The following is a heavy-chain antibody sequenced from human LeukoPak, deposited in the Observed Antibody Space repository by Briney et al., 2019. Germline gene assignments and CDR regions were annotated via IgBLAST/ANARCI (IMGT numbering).Heavy chain of an antibody. CDR3: ARDWNRYAY. Sequence: SETLSLTCTVSGASISSTSYYWGWIRQPPGKGLEWIGSTYYRGTTYYNPSLKSRVTISVDTSKNQFSPKLSSVTAADTAVYYCARDWNRYAYWGQGTLVTVSS. V-gene: IGHV4-39*07. J-gene: IGHJ4*02. D-gene: IGHD1-1*01. CDR1: GASISSTSYY. CDR2: TYYRGTT.